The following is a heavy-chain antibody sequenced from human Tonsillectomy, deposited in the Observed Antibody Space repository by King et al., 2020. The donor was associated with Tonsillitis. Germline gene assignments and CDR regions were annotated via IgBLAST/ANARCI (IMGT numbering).Heavy chain of an antibody. Sequence: VQLVESGGGLVQPGGSLRLSCAASGFTFSSYAMNWVRQAPGKGLEWVSTISGSGGSTYYADSVKGRFTISRDNSKNTLYLQMNSLRAEDTAVYYCAKGLYNWNDRGHYDYWGQGTLVTVSS. CDR1: GFTFSSYA. D-gene: IGHD1-20*01. J-gene: IGHJ4*02. CDR2: ISGSGGST. CDR3: AKGLYNWNDRGHYDY. V-gene: IGHV3-23*04.